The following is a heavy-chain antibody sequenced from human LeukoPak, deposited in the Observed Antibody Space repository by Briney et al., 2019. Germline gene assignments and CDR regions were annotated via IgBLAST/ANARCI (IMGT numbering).Heavy chain of an antibody. J-gene: IGHJ6*03. CDR2: INGDGSTT. CDR1: GFTFSNYW. CDR3: AKSADNYYYYYMDV. V-gene: IGHV3-74*01. Sequence: GGSLRLSCAASGFTFSNYWMHWVRQAPGKGLVWVSRINGDGSTTTYADSVKGRFTISRDNAKNSLYLQMNSLRAEDTAVYYCAKSADNYYYYYMDVWGKGTTVTISS. D-gene: IGHD3-3*01.